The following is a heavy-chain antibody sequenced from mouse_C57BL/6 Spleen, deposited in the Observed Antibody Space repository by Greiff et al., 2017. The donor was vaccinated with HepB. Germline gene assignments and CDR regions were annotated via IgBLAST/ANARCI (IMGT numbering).Heavy chain of an antibody. CDR2: ISYDGSN. CDR1: GYSITSGYY. V-gene: IGHV3-6*01. J-gene: IGHJ2*01. Sequence: VQLKESGPGLVKPSQSLSLTCSVTGYSITSGYYWNWIRQFPGNKLEWMGYISYDGSNNYNPSLKNRISITRDTSKNQFFLKLNSVTTEDTATYYCARASQYYGSRPFDYWGQGTTLTVSS. CDR3: ARASQYYGSRPFDY. D-gene: IGHD1-1*01.